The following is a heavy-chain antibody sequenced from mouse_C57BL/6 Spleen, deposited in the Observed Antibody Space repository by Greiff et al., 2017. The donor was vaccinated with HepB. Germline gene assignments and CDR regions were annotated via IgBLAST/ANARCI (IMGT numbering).Heavy chain of an antibody. CDR2: INPNNGGT. J-gene: IGHJ2*01. V-gene: IGHV1-26*01. CDR1: GYTFTDYY. CDR3: GGFQDGYPNYVDY. D-gene: IGHD2-3*01. Sequence: EVQLQQSGPELVKPGASVKISCKASGYTFTDYYMNWVKQSHGKSLEWIGDINPNNGGTSYNQKFKGKATLTVDKSSCTAYMELRSLTSEDSAVYYCGGFQDGYPNYVDYWGQGTTLTVSS.